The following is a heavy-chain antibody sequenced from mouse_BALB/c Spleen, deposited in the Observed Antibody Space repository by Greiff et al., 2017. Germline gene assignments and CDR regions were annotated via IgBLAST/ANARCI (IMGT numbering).Heavy chain of an antibody. J-gene: IGHJ3*01. CDR2: IDPANGNT. CDR1: GFNIKDTY. Sequence: VQLQQSGAELVKPGASVKLSCTASGFNIKDTYMHWVKQRPEQGLEWIGRIDPANGNTKYDPKFQGKATITADTSSNTAYLQLSSLTSEDTAVYYCARGSGYYGAWFAYWGQGTLVTVSA. D-gene: IGHD2-3*01. CDR3: ARGSGYYGAWFAY. V-gene: IGHV14-3*02.